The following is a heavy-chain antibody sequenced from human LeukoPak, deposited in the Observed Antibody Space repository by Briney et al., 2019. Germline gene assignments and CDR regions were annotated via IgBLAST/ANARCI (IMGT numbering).Heavy chain of an antibody. Sequence: SETLSLTCTVSGGSISSGGYYWSWIRQHPGKGLEWIGYIYYSGSTYYNPSLKSRVTISVETSKNQFSLKLSSVTAADTAVYYCARVRTYYYDSSGYYPDAFDIWGQGTMVTVSS. CDR1: GGSISSGGYY. V-gene: IGHV4-31*03. D-gene: IGHD3-22*01. CDR3: ARVRTYYYDSSGYYPDAFDI. CDR2: IYYSGST. J-gene: IGHJ3*02.